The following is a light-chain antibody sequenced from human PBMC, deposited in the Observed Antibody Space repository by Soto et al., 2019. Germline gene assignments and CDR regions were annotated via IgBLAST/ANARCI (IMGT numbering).Light chain of an antibody. V-gene: IGKV1-5*01. CDR3: QQYNSGLT. Sequence: DTQMTQSPSTLSASVGDRVTITCRASQSISSWLAWYQQKSGKAPKLLIYDASNLESGVPSRFSGSGSGTEFTLTISSLHPDDFASYYCQQYNSGLTFGQGTKVEIK. CDR1: QSISSW. CDR2: DAS. J-gene: IGKJ1*01.